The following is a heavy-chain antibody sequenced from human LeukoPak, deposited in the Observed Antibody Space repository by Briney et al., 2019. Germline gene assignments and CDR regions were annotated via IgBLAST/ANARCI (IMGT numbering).Heavy chain of an antibody. Sequence: GGSLRLSCTASGLTFSNYWMHWVRHAPGKGLVWVSYINKDGSDTNSADSVKGRFTTSRDNAKSTLYLQMNTLRAEDTAVYYCARVLINRVGYDFGGQGTLVTVSS. CDR1: GLTFSNYW. CDR2: INKDGSDT. D-gene: IGHD3/OR15-3a*01. CDR3: ARVLINRVGYDF. J-gene: IGHJ4*02. V-gene: IGHV3-74*01.